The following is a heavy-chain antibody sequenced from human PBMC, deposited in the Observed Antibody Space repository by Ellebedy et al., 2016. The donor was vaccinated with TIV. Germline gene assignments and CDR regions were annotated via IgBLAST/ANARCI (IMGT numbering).Heavy chain of an antibody. CDR2: IYHSGST. D-gene: IGHD4-17*01. V-gene: IGHV4-4*02. J-gene: IGHJ5*02. CDR3: AGHMMTTVTTPWFDP. CDR1: GGSISSSNW. Sequence: MPSETLSLTCAVSGGSISSSNWWSWVRQPPGNGLEWIGEIYHSGSTNYNPSLKSRVTISVDKSKNQFSLKLSSVTAADTAVYYCAGHMMTTVTTPWFDPWGQGTLVTVSS.